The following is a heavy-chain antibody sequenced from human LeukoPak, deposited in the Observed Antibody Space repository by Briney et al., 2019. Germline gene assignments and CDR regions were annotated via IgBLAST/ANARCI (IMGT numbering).Heavy chain of an antibody. CDR3: ARVILDGDYGVSFPFDP. J-gene: IGHJ5*02. CDR1: GYTFTGYH. V-gene: IGHV1-2*02. D-gene: IGHD4-17*01. Sequence: ASVKVSCKASGYTFTGYHMHWVRHAPGQGLEWMGWINPNSGGTNYAQKFQGRVTMTRDTSISTAYMELSRLRSDDTAVYYCARVILDGDYGVSFPFDPWGQGTLVTVSS. CDR2: INPNSGGT.